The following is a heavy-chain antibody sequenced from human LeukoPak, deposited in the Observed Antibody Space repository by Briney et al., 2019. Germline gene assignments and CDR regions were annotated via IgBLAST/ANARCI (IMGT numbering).Heavy chain of an antibody. CDR3: ARSGCSGGSCYPTYYYYYYYMDV. V-gene: IGHV4-59*01. J-gene: IGHJ6*03. CDR2: IYYSGST. D-gene: IGHD2-15*01. Sequence: SETLSLTCAVYGGSFSGYYWSWIRQPPGKGLEWIGYIYYSGSTNYNPSLKSRVTISVDTSKNQFSLKLSSVTAADTAVYYCARSGCSGGSCYPTYYYYYYYMDVWGKGTTVTISS. CDR1: GGSFSGYY.